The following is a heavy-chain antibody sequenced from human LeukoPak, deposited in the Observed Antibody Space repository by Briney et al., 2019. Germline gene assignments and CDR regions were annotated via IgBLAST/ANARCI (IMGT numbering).Heavy chain of an antibody. CDR3: ARVQTAAGDY. D-gene: IGHD6-13*01. J-gene: IGHJ4*02. V-gene: IGHV3-7*01. Sequence: GESLRLSCAASGFTFSSYWMTWVRQAPGKGLEWVANIKQDGSEKYYVDSVKGRFTISRDNAKNSLDLQMNSLRDEDTAVYYCARVQTAAGDYWGQGTLVTVSS. CDR2: IKQDGSEK. CDR1: GFTFSSYW.